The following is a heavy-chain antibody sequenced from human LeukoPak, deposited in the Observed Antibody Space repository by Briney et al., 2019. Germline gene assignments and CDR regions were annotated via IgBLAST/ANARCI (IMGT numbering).Heavy chain of an antibody. D-gene: IGHD3-10*01. CDR1: GYTFTSYG. J-gene: IGHJ6*04. CDR2: FDPEDGET. Sequence: ASVTVSFTASGYTFTSYGISWVRQAPGKGLEWMGGFDPEDGETIYAQKFQGRVTMTEDASTDTAYMELSSLRSEDTAVYYCATGITMVRGVTYYYYGMDVWGKGTTVTVSS. CDR3: ATGITMVRGVTYYYYGMDV. V-gene: IGHV1-24*01.